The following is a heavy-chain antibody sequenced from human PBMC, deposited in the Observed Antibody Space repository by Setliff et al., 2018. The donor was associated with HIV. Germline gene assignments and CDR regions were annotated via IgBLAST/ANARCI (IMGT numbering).Heavy chain of an antibody. CDR3: AREHSTTWPYFDF. CDR2: ISAYNGNT. D-gene: IGHD6-13*01. CDR1: GYTFTSYG. J-gene: IGHJ4*02. Sequence: GASVKVSCKASGYTFTSYGISWVRQAPGQGLEWPGWISAYNGNTNYAQKLQGRVTMTTDTSTSTAYMELRNLRSDDTALYFCAREHSTTWPYFDFWGQGTLVTVSS. V-gene: IGHV1-18*01.